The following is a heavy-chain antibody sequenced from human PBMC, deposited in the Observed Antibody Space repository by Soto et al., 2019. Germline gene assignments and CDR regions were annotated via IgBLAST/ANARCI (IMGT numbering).Heavy chain of an antibody. CDR2: TRNKVNSYTT. D-gene: IGHD1-1*01. CDR1: GFTCSDHY. V-gene: IGHV3-72*01. Sequence: EVQLVESGGGLVQPGGSLRLSCAASGFTCSDHYMDWVRQAPGKGLEWVGRTRNKVNSYTTEYAASVKGRFTISRDDSKNSLYLQLQSLKTEDTAVYYCARGHPTNGPNDALDLWGQGTVVTVSS. J-gene: IGHJ3*01. CDR3: ARGHPTNGPNDALDL.